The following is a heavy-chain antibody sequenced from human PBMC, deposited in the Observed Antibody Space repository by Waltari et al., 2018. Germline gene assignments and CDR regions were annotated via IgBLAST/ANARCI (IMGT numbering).Heavy chain of an antibody. J-gene: IGHJ3*01. CDR1: GDTFTAND. CDR2: LDPEDGQA. Sequence: EVQLLQSGAEGKKPGPPVKISCRVSGDTFTANDIPWIQQAPGTGLQWMGLLDPEDGQAVYAEKFQGRVTMTADTSIHTAYMELTSLTSEDTAFYYCAAALGGGISASRPFHFWGQGTMITVSS. V-gene: IGHV1-69-2*01. D-gene: IGHD3-10*01. CDR3: AAALGGGISASRPFHF.